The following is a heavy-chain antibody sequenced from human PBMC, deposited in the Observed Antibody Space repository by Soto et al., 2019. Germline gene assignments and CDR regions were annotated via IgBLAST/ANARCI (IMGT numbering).Heavy chain of an antibody. Sequence: ASVKVSCKASGYTFTGYYMHWVRQAPGQGLEWMGWINPNSGGTNYAQKFQGRVTMTRDTSISTAYMELSRLRSDDTAVYYCARIAARPIRWFDPWGQGTLVTVSS. V-gene: IGHV1-2*02. J-gene: IGHJ5*02. CDR3: ARIAARPIRWFDP. CDR2: INPNSGGT. D-gene: IGHD6-6*01. CDR1: GYTFTGYY.